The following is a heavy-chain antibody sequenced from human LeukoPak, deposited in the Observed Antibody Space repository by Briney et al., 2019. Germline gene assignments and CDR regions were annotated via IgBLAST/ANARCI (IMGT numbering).Heavy chain of an antibody. CDR2: MNPDSGNR. V-gene: IGHV1-8*01. Sequence: AASVKVSCKASGYTFTSYDINWVRQATGQGLEWMGWMNPDSGNRGYAPRFQDRVTLTRDTSISTAYMELSSLRSDDTAIYYCTREGDFWNFHMWGQGTMVTVSS. CDR3: TREGDFWNFHM. J-gene: IGHJ3*02. D-gene: IGHD3-3*01. CDR1: GYTFTSYD.